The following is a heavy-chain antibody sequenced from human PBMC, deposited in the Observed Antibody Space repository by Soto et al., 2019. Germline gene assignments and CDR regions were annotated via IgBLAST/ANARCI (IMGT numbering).Heavy chain of an antibody. CDR1: GFTFTSSA. Sequence: ASVKVSCKASGFTFTSSAVQWVRQARGQRLEWIGWIVVGSGNTNYAQKFQERVTITRDMSTSTAYMELSSLRSEDTAVYYCAADHILGSGCPGDYWGQGTLVTVSS. CDR3: AADHILGSGCPGDY. V-gene: IGHV1-58*01. D-gene: IGHD6-19*01. CDR2: IVVGSGNT. J-gene: IGHJ4*02.